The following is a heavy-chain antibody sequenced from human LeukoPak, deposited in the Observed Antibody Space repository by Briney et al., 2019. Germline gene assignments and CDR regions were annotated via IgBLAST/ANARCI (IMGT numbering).Heavy chain of an antibody. Sequence: GGSLRLSCTASGFTFSNYEMNWVRQAPGKGLEWVSYISSSGYTIFYADSVKGRFTISRDNAKNSLYLQMNSLRAEDTAVYFCARVDSSAYYHWPDYWGQGTLVTVSS. D-gene: IGHD3-22*01. V-gene: IGHV3-48*03. CDR2: ISSSGYTI. J-gene: IGHJ4*02. CDR1: GFTFSNYE. CDR3: ARVDSSAYYHWPDY.